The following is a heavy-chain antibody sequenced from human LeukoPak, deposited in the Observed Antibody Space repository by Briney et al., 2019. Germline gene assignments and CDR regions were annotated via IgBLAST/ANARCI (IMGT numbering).Heavy chain of an antibody. V-gene: IGHV3-53*01. CDR3: ARFRAKYGSGRGWFDP. CDR1: GFAVSNNY. D-gene: IGHD3-10*01. Sequence: HPGGSLRLSCAASGFAVSNNYMTWVRQAPGKGLEWVSVIYKDGSTYYADSVKGRFTISRDNSKNTLYLQMNSLRAEDTAVYYCARFRAKYGSGRGWFDPWGQGTLVTVSS. J-gene: IGHJ5*02. CDR2: IYKDGST.